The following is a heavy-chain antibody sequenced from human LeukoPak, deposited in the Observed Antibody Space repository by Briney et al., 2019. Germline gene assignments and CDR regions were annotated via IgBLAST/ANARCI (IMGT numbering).Heavy chain of an antibody. V-gene: IGHV3-74*01. CDR1: GLTVVSNW. Sequence: PGGSLRLSFAAFGLTVVSNWADCVRQAPGKGLVWVSRINSDGSSTSYADSVKGRFTISRDNAKNTLYLQMNSLRAEDTAVYYCARNGSCGFLGWGQGTLVTVSS. D-gene: IGHD2-15*01. J-gene: IGHJ4*02. CDR3: ARNGSCGFLG. CDR2: INSDGSST.